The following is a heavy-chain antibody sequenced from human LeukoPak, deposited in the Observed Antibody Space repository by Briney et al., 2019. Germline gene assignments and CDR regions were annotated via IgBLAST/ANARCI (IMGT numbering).Heavy chain of an antibody. D-gene: IGHD3-22*01. V-gene: IGHV4-38-2*02. CDR3: AREKIAYYDNSGRGWFDP. CDR1: DYSISSGYY. J-gene: IGHJ5*02. Sequence: LQTLSLTCTVSDYSISSGYYWGWIRQPPGKGLEWIGTTHHSGSTYYNPSLKSRVTISVDTSKKQFSLKLSPVTAADTAVYYCAREKIAYYDNSGRGWFDPWGQGTLVTVSS. CDR2: THHSGST.